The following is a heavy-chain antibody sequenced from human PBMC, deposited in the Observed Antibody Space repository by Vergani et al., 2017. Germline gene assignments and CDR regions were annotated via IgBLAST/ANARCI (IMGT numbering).Heavy chain of an antibody. Sequence: EVQLVESGGGLVQPGRSLRLSCAASGFTFDDYAMHWVRQAPGKGLEWVSAISGSGGSTYYADSVKGRFTISRDNSKNTLYLQMNSLRAEDTAVYYCPKERVLRFSYGMDVWGQGTTVTVSS. CDR3: PKERVLRFSYGMDV. CDR1: GFTFDDYA. J-gene: IGHJ6*02. V-gene: IGHV3-23*04. CDR2: ISGSGGST. D-gene: IGHD3-3*01.